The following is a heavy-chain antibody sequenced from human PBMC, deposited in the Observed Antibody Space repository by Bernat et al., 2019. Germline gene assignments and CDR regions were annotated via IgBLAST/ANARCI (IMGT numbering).Heavy chain of an antibody. CDR2: ISYDGSNK. D-gene: IGHD2-2*02. CDR3: ARDGCSSTSCYNYYYYYMDV. Sequence: QVQLVESGGGVVQPGRSLRLSCAASGFTFSSYAMHWVRQAPGKGLEWVAVISYDGSNKYYADSVKGRFTISRDNSKNTLYLQMNSLRAEDTAVYYCARDGCSSTSCYNYYYYYMDVWGKGTTVTVSS. V-gene: IGHV3-30-3*01. J-gene: IGHJ6*03. CDR1: GFTFSSYA.